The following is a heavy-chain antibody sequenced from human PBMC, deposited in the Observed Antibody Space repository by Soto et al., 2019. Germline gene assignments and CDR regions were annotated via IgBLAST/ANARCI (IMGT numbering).Heavy chain of an antibody. J-gene: IGHJ4*02. CDR2: IFGNGENS. V-gene: IGHV3-23*01. D-gene: IGHD5-12*01. Sequence: PGGSLRLSCAASGFTFKNYAMTWVRQAPGKGLEWVSLIFGNGENSLYAGSVKGRFTISRDNSKNILYVQMNSLRDEDTAIYYCARKDVAFDYWGQGTPVTVSS. CDR1: GFTFKNYA. CDR3: ARKDVAFDY.